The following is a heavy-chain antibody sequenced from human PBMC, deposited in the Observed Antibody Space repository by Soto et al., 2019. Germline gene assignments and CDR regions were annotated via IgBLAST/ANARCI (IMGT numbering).Heavy chain of an antibody. Sequence: QVQLVQSGAEVKKPGSSVRVSCKASGDTFNKFGISWVRXXXCXRLDWMGGIIPMYGAANSAQKFRDRVSITADESTSTVYMYLSSLISEDTAVYFCARCMRALRTDDVFDIWGTGTVVTVSS. J-gene: IGHJ3*02. V-gene: IGHV1-69*01. CDR2: IIPMYGAA. CDR1: GDTFNKFG. CDR3: ARCMRALRTDDVFDI.